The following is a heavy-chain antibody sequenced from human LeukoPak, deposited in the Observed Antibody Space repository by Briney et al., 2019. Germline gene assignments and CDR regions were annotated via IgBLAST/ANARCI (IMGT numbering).Heavy chain of an antibody. CDR3: AIPLNPPYCSSTSCYRGVGGDDYYGMDV. CDR1: GYTFTGYY. V-gene: IGHV1-2*02. D-gene: IGHD2-2*01. Sequence: EASVKVSCKASGYTFTGYYMHWVRQAPGQGLEWMGWINPNSGGTNYAQKFQGRVTMTRDTSISTAYMELSRLRSDDTAVYYCAIPLNPPYCSSTSCYRGVGGDDYYGMDVWGQGTTVTVSS. CDR2: INPNSGGT. J-gene: IGHJ6*02.